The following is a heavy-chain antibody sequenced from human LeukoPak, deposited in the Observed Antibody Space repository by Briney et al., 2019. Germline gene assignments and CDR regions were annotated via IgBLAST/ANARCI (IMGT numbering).Heavy chain of an antibody. J-gene: IGHJ5*02. V-gene: IGHV1-2*02. D-gene: IGHD3-22*01. CDR2: INPNSGGT. Sequence: ASVKVSCKASGYTFTGYYMHWVRQAPGQGLEWMGWINPNSGGTNYAQKFQGRVTMTRDTSISTAYMELSRLRSDDTAVYYCARVIGLNYDSSGYYSDNRFDTWGQGTLVTVSS. CDR1: GYTFTGYY. CDR3: ARVIGLNYDSSGYYSDNRFDT.